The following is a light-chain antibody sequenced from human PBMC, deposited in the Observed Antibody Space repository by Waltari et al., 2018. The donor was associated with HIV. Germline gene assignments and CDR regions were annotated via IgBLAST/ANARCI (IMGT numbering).Light chain of an antibody. J-gene: IGLJ1*01. CDR1: SSNIGRNY. V-gene: IGLV1-47*01. CDR3: AAWNDSLSGYV. CDR2: RNN. Sequence: QSVLTQPPSASGTPGQRVTISCSGSSSNIGRNYVYWYQQLPGTAPKLLIYRNNQRPSGVPDRFSGSKSGTSASLAISGLRSKDEADYYCAAWNDSLSGYVFGTGTKVTV.